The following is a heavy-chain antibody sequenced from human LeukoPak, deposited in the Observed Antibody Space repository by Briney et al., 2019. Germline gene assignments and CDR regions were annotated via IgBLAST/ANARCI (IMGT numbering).Heavy chain of an antibody. CDR3: VRERQDGYKHPKPHLFDY. CDR2: INPNGTTA. Sequence: GASVKVSCKAFGYTFTSNFIHWVRQAPGQGLEWVGIINPNGTTAVYAQNFRGRVTMTRDMSTSTVYMELSGLRSEDTAVYYCVRERQDGYKHPKPHLFDYWGQGTLVTVSS. J-gene: IGHJ4*02. D-gene: IGHD5-24*01. V-gene: IGHV1-46*01. CDR1: GYTFTSNF.